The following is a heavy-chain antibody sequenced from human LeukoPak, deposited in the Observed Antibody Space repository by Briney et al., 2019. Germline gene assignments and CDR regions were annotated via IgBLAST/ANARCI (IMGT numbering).Heavy chain of an antibody. J-gene: IGHJ4*02. CDR2: IIPIFGTA. Sequence: ASVKVSCKASGGTFSSYAISWVRQAPGQGLEWMGGIIPIFGTANYAQKFQGRVTITTDESTSTAYMELSSLRSEDTAVYYCARGRRRYCSGGSCSNYYFGYWGQGTLVTVSS. CDR3: ARGRRRYCSGGSCSNYYFGY. V-gene: IGHV1-69*05. D-gene: IGHD2-15*01. CDR1: GGTFSSYA.